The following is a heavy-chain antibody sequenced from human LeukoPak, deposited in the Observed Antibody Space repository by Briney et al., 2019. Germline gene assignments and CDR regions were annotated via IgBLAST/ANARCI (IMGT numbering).Heavy chain of an antibody. J-gene: IGHJ5*02. CDR2: ISPSGGST. V-gene: IGHV1-46*01. CDR3: ARGSSMVRGVMSWFDP. D-gene: IGHD3-10*01. CDR1: GYTFTGYW. Sequence: ASVKVSCKAFGYTFTGYWMHWVRQAPGQGPEWMGVISPSGGSTIYAQKFQGRVTMTRDMSTSTVYMELSSLRSEDTAVYYCARGSSMVRGVMSWFDPWGQGTLVTVSS.